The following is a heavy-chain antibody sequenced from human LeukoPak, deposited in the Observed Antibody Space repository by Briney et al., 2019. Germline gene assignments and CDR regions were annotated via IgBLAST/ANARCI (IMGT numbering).Heavy chain of an antibody. V-gene: IGHV3-7*01. CDR1: GFSFSDYW. CDR3: ARDGSKPCRGGSCYLNWFDP. D-gene: IGHD2-15*01. CDR2: INQDGSEE. J-gene: IGHJ5*02. Sequence: PGGSLRLSCGASGFSFSDYWMTWVRQAPGKGLEWVANINQDGSEEYYVASVKGRFTISRDNAKNSLYLQMTSLRAEDTAVYYCARDGSKPCRGGSCYLNWFDPWGQGTLVTVSS.